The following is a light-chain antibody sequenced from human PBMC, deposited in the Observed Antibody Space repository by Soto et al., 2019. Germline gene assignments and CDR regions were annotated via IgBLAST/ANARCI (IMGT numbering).Light chain of an antibody. V-gene: IGLV2-23*01. J-gene: IGLJ3*02. Sequence: QSVLTQTASVSGSPGQSITISCSGSSGDVGAYNLVSWYQQHPGKAPRLIIFEDNKRPSGVSYRFSGSKSANTASLTIAGLQAEDEGDYYCCSYAGGNAWVFGGGTKLTVL. CDR2: EDN. CDR3: CSYAGGNAWV. CDR1: SGDVGAYNL.